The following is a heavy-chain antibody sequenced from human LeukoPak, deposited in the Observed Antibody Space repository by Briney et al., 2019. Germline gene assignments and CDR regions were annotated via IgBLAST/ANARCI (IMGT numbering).Heavy chain of an antibody. CDR1: GGSFSGYY. Sequence: PSETLSLTCAVYGGSFSGYYWSWIRQPPGKGLEWIGEINHSGSTNYNPSLKSRVTISVDTSKNQFSLKLSSVTAADTAVYYCATWGSPWRGYFDYWGQGTLVTVSS. CDR2: INHSGST. D-gene: IGHD7-27*01. V-gene: IGHV4-34*01. CDR3: ATWGSPWRGYFDY. J-gene: IGHJ4*02.